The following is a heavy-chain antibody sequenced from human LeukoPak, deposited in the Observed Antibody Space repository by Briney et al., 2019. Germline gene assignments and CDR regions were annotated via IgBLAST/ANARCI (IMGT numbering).Heavy chain of an antibody. D-gene: IGHD3-9*01. J-gene: IGHJ4*02. CDR3: ARDHFNSPAKREYFDWLLALGELDY. V-gene: IGHV1-46*01. CDR1: GYTFTSYY. Sequence: ASVKVSCKASGYTFTSYYMHWVRQAPGQGLEWMGIINPSGGSTSYAQKFQGRVTMTRDTSTSTVYMELSSLRSEDTAVYYCARDHFNSPAKREYFDWLLALGELDYWDQGTLVTVSS. CDR2: INPSGGST.